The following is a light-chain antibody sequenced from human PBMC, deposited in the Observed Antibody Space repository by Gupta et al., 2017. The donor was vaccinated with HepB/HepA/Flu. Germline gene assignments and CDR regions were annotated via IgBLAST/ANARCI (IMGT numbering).Light chain of an antibody. J-gene: IGLJ2*01. Sequence: SYELTQPPSVSVSPGQTASITCSGDKLGDKYACWYQQKPGQSRVLVIYKDSKRDSVIPERFSGSNSGNTATLTISGTQAMDESYYYCQAGDSSTGVFGGGTKLTVL. CDR1: KLGDKY. CDR3: QAGDSSTGV. CDR2: KDS. V-gene: IGLV3-1*01.